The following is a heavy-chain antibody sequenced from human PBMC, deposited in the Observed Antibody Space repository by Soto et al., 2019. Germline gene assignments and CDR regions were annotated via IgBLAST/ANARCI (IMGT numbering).Heavy chain of an antibody. CDR3: ARGAYYYDSSGYYYSHDAFDI. CDR2: IWYDGSNK. D-gene: IGHD3-22*01. CDR1: GFTFSSYG. J-gene: IGHJ3*02. Sequence: PGGSLRLSCAASGFTFSSYGMHWVRQAPGKGLEWVAVIWYDGSNKYYADSVKGRFTISRDNSKNTLYLQMNSLRAEDTAVYYCARGAYYYDSSGYYYSHDAFDIWGQGTMVTVSS. V-gene: IGHV3-33*01.